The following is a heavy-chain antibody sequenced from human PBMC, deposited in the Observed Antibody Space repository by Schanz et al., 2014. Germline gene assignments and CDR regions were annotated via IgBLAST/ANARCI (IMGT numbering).Heavy chain of an antibody. CDR2: NSYYEAS. D-gene: IGHD2-15*01. Sequence: QVQLQESGPGLVKPSQTLSLTCTVSGGSINSAGHYWSWIRQPPGKGLEWIGDNSYYEASSYNPALRSRVALSLDTSKNQFSLSLLSVTAADTAVYFCARRKSDDGGPRDWFDPWGQGILVTVSS. CDR3: ARRKSDDGGPRDWFDP. J-gene: IGHJ5*02. V-gene: IGHV4-31*03. CDR1: GGSINSAGHY.